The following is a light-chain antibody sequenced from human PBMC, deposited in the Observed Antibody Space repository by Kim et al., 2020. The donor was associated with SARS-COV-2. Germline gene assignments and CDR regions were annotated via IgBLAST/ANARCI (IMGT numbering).Light chain of an antibody. Sequence: ELTQPPSASGTPGQRVTISCSGSSPNIGSNYVYWYQQLPGTAPKLLIYSNNQRPSGVPDRFSGSKSGTSASLAISGLRSEDEADYYCAAWDDSLGGVVFGGGAQLTVL. CDR2: SNN. J-gene: IGLJ2*01. CDR3: AAWDDSLGGVV. V-gene: IGLV1-47*02. CDR1: SPNIGSNY.